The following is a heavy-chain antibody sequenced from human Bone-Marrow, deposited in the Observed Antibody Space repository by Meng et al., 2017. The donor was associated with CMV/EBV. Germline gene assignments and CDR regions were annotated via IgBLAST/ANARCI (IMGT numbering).Heavy chain of an antibody. CDR1: GFTFSSYS. Sequence: GESLKISCAASGFTFSSYSMNWVRQAPGKGLEWVSSISSSSSYIYYADSVKGRFTISRDNAKNSLYLQMNRLRAEDTAVYYCAKEGYCSSTSCLSYYGMDVWGQGTTVTVSS. J-gene: IGHJ6*02. CDR2: ISSSSSYI. V-gene: IGHV3-21*01. D-gene: IGHD2-2*01. CDR3: AKEGYCSSTSCLSYYGMDV.